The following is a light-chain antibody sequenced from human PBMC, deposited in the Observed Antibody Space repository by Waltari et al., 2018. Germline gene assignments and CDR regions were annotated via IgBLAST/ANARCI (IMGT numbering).Light chain of an antibody. CDR3: QQYGSSPMYT. CDR1: QSVSSSY. J-gene: IGKJ2*01. CDR2: GAS. Sequence: VLTQSPGTLSLSPGERATLSCRASQSVSSSYLAWYQQKPGQAPRLLIYGASSRATGIPDRFSGSGSGTDFTLTISRLEPEDFAVYYCQQYGSSPMYTFGQGTKLEIK. V-gene: IGKV3-20*01.